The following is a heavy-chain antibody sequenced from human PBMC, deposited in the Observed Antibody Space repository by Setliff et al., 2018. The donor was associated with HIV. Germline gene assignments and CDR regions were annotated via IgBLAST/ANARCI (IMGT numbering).Heavy chain of an antibody. D-gene: IGHD5-18*01. CDR2: IYYTGTT. CDR1: GVSMTSGGYY. J-gene: IGHJ5*02. V-gene: IGHV4-31*03. CDR3: ARDQGSGYVNWFDP. Sequence: SETLSLTCSVSGVSMTSGGYYWSWLRQHPVKGLEWIGKIYYTGTTYYNPSLKSRLTISVDASQNQVSLKLKSVTVADTAIYYCARDQGSGYVNWFDPWGQGTLVTVSS.